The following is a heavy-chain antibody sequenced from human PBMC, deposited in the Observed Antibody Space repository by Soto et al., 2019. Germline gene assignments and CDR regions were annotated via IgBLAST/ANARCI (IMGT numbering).Heavy chain of an antibody. J-gene: IGHJ3*02. D-gene: IGHD2-2*01. CDR1: GGSLSSGDYY. Sequence: QVQLQESGPGLVKPSQTLSLTCTVSGGSLSSGDYYWSWIRQPPGQGLECIGYIYYSGSTYYNPSLKSRVTISVDTYKHQFSLKLSSVTAADTAVYYCAREPPYCSSTSCYGNSAFDIWGQGTMVTVSS. CDR2: IYYSGST. CDR3: AREPPYCSSTSCYGNSAFDI. V-gene: IGHV4-30-4*01.